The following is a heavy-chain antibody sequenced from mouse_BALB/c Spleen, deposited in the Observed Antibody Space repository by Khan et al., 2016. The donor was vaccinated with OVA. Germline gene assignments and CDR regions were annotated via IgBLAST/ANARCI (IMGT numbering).Heavy chain of an antibody. J-gene: IGHJ3*01. CDR2: IIYTGYT. CDR1: GDSITSGY. D-gene: IGHD2-12*01. CDR3: ARSTYRYAFVY. V-gene: IGHV3-8*02. Sequence: GRRQGSGPSLVKPSQTLSLTCSVTGDSITSGYWNWIRKFPGNKLEYMGYIIYTGYTYYNPSLKSRISITRHTSKNQYYLQLSSVTDEDTATYYCARSTYRYAFVYWGQGTLVTVSA.